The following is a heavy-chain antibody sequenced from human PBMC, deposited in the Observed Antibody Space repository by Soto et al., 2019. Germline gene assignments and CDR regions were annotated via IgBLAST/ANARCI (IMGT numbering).Heavy chain of an antibody. CDR1: GFTFSSYE. CDR3: ARDPGGATRGFDY. Sequence: PGGSLRLSCAASGFTFSSYEMNWVRQAPGKGLEWVSYISSSGSTIYYADSVKGRFTISRDNAKNSLYLQMNSLRAEDTAVYYCARDPGGATRGFDYWGQGTLVTVSS. CDR2: ISSSGSTI. V-gene: IGHV3-48*03. J-gene: IGHJ4*02. D-gene: IGHD1-26*01.